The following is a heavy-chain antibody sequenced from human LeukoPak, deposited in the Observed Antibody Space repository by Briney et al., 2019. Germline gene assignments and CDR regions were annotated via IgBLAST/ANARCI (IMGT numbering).Heavy chain of an antibody. CDR1: GFTFSSYA. Sequence: PGGSLRLSCAASGFTFSSYAMSWVRQAPGKGLEWVSFISGSGGATYYADSVKGRFTISRDNSKNTLYLRIHSLRDEDTAVFYCARGGDSSTWYYYFDSWGQGTLVTVSS. CDR3: ARGGDSSTWYYYFDS. V-gene: IGHV3-23*01. CDR2: ISGSGGAT. D-gene: IGHD6-13*01. J-gene: IGHJ4*02.